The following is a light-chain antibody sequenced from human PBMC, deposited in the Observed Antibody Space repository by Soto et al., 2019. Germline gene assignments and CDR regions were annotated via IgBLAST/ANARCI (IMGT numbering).Light chain of an antibody. Sequence: DIQMTQSPSSLSASVGDRVTITCRASQSINSYLNWYQQKPGKAPKLLVYAASSLQTGVPSRFSGSGSGTDFTLTISSLQPEDFATYYGQQSYSTPPITFGQGTRLEIK. CDR1: QSINSY. CDR3: QQSYSTPPIT. J-gene: IGKJ5*01. CDR2: AAS. V-gene: IGKV1-39*01.